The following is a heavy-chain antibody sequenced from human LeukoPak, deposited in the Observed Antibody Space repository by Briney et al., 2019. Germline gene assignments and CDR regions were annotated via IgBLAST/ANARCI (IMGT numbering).Heavy chain of an antibody. CDR2: IKQDGSEK. J-gene: IGHJ6*02. CDR3: ARGYSGRYYYYGMDV. CDR1: GFTFSSYW. V-gene: IGHV3-7*01. Sequence: PGGSLRLSCAASGFTFSSYWMSWVRQAPGKGLEWVANIKQDGSEKYYVDSVKGRFTISRDNAKNSLYLQMNSLRAEDTAVYYCARGYSGRYYYYGMDVWGQGTTVTVSS. D-gene: IGHD1-26*01.